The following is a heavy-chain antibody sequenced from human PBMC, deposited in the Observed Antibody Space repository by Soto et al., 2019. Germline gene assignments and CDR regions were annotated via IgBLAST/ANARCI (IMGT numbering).Heavy chain of an antibody. D-gene: IGHD6-13*01. CDR3: ARHHEFSSSWYYNWFDP. J-gene: IGHJ5*02. CDR1: GGSISSSSYY. V-gene: IGHV4-39*01. CDR2: IYYSGST. Sequence: QLQLQESGPGLVKPSETLSLTCTVSGGSISSSSYYWGGIRQPPGKGLEWIGSIYYSGSTYYNPSLTSRVTISVDTSKNQFSLKLSSVTAADTAVYYCARHHEFSSSWYYNWFDPWGQGTLVTVSS.